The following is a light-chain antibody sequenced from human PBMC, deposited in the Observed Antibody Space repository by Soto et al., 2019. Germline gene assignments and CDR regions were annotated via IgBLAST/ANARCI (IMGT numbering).Light chain of an antibody. CDR1: QSISSY. V-gene: IGKV1-39*01. CDR3: QQSYSTLTWT. CDR2: AAS. J-gene: IGKJ1*01. Sequence: DIQMTQSPSTLSASVGDRVTLTCRASQSISSYLNWYQQKPGKAPKLLIYAASSLQSGVPSRFSGSGSGTDFTLTISSLQPEDFATYYCQQSYSTLTWTVGQGTKVGIK.